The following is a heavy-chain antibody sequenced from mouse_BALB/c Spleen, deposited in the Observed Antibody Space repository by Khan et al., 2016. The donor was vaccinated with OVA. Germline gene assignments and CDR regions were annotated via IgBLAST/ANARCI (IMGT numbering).Heavy chain of an antibody. V-gene: IGHV1S136*01. D-gene: IGHD2-14*01. CDR3: ARNDRYDVYFDY. Sequence: VQLQQSGPELVKPGASVKMSCKTSGYTFTSYVIHWVKQKPGQGLEWIGYIYPFNDSTKYSEKFKGKATLTSDKSTSTAYMELSSLTSEDSAIYYCARNDRYDVYFDYWGQGTTLTVSS. CDR1: GYTFTSYV. CDR2: IYPFNDST. J-gene: IGHJ2*01.